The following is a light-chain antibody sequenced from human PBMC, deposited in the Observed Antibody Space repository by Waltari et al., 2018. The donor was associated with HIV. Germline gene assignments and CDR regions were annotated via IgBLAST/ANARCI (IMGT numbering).Light chain of an antibody. J-gene: IGLJ2*01. CDR3: AAWDDSLNVV. Sequence: QSVLTQPPSASGTPGQSVTISCSGSSSNIGSDTVNWYQQLPGTAPKLLIYSNNQRPSGVPDRFSGSKSGNSASLAISGLQSEDEADYYCAAWDDSLNVVFGGGTKLTVL. CDR2: SNN. V-gene: IGLV1-44*01. CDR1: SSNIGSDT.